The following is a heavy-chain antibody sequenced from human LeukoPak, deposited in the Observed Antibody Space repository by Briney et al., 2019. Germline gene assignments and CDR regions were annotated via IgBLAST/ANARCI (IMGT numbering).Heavy chain of an antibody. CDR3: AKETMIAVASGVDY. V-gene: IGHV3-30-3*01. CDR1: GFTFSSYA. CDR2: ISYDGSNK. J-gene: IGHJ4*02. D-gene: IGHD6-19*01. Sequence: PGGSLRLSCAASGFTFSSYAMHWVRQAPGKGLEWVAVISYDGSNKYYADSVKGRFTISRDNSKNTLYLQMNSLRAEDTAVYYCAKETMIAVASGVDYWGQGTLVTVPS.